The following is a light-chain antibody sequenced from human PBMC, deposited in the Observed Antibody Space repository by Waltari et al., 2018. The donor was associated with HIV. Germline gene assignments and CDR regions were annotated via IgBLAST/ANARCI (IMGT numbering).Light chain of an antibody. J-gene: IGLJ2*01. CDR3: SSYSTGDTLVL. Sequence: QSALTQPASVSGSPGQSITISCSGASNDIGASDYVWYRQLPDRAPRLILYEVKKRPSGVSSRFSGSKSGNTASLTISGLQVEDEAVYFCSSYSTGDTLVLFGGGTRLTVL. CDR1: SNDIGASDY. CDR2: EVK. V-gene: IGLV2-14*01.